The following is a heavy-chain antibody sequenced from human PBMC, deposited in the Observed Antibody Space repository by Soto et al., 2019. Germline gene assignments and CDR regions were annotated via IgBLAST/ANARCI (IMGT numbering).Heavy chain of an antibody. CDR3: ALGWGKWLRPDFDY. CDR2: IIPIFGTA. J-gene: IGHJ4*02. V-gene: IGHV1-69*06. CDR1: GGTFSSYA. Sequence: QVQLVQSGAEVKKPGSSVKVSCKASGGTFSSYAISCVRQAPGQGLEWMGGIIPIFGTANYAQKFQGRVTIPADKSTSTAYMELSSLRSEDTAVYYCALGWGKWLRPDFDYWGQGPLVTVSS. D-gene: IGHD5-12*01.